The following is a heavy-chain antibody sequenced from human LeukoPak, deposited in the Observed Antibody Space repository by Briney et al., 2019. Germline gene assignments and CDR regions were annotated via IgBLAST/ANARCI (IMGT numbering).Heavy chain of an antibody. V-gene: IGHV4-59*12. CDR2: IFYSGST. CDR1: GDSISRYY. J-gene: IGHJ2*01. D-gene: IGHD4-23*01. Sequence: SETLSLTCTVSGDSISRYYWSWIRQPPGKGLEWIGYIFYSGSTNYNPSLESRVTISVDTSKNQFSLKLSSVTAADTAVYYCAREGGDYGGNSQFWYFDLWGRGTLVTVSS. CDR3: AREGGDYGGNSQFWYFDL.